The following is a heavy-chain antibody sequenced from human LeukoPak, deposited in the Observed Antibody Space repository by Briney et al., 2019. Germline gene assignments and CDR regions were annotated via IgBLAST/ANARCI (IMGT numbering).Heavy chain of an antibody. V-gene: IGHV4-39*01. J-gene: IGHJ4*02. Sequence: SQTLSLTCTVSGGAIGSSTYYLGWIRQPPGKGLEWIGIISCTGSTHCNPSLKSRVTISVDTSKHRLSLKLNSVTAADTAVYYCATLAAGTFAEIWGQGTLVTVSS. CDR3: ATLAAGTFAEI. CDR1: GGAIGSSTYY. CDR2: ISCTGST. D-gene: IGHD6-13*01.